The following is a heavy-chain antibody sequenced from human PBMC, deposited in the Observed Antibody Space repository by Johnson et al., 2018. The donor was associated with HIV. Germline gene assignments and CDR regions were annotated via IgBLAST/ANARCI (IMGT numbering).Heavy chain of an antibody. J-gene: IGHJ3*02. Sequence: QVQLVESGGGVVQPGRSLRLSCAASGFTFSSYAMHWVRQAPGKGLEWVAVISYDGSNKYYADSVKGRFTISRDNSKNTLYLQMNSLRAEDTAVYYCARDIIAVAGYDAFDIWGQGTMVTVSP. CDR3: ARDIIAVAGYDAFDI. V-gene: IGHV3-30-3*01. D-gene: IGHD6-19*01. CDR1: GFTFSSYA. CDR2: ISYDGSNK.